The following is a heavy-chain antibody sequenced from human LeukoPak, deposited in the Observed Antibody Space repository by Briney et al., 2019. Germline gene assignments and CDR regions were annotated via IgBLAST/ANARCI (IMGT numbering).Heavy chain of an antibody. CDR1: GFTFSSYE. D-gene: IGHD3-16*01. V-gene: IGHV3-48*03. J-gene: IGHJ3*02. CDR3: GASRQYVGAFDI. CDR2: ISSSSTTI. Sequence: GGSLRLSCAASGFTFSSYELYWVRQAPGKGLEWISYISSSSTTIKYADSVRGRFTISRDDAGESLYLQMNSLRAEDKAIYYCGASRQYVGAFDIWGQGTLVTVSS.